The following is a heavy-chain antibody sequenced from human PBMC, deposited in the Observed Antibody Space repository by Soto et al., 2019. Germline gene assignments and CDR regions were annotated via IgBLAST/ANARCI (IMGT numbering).Heavy chain of an antibody. CDR2: ISHDGGNE. CDR1: GFTFSSHA. D-gene: IGHD1-26*01. V-gene: IGHV3-30-3*01. J-gene: IGHJ5*02. CDR3: ARDLGGSYQHHGWFDP. Sequence: QVQLVQSGGGVVLPGRSLRLSCAASGFTFSSHAMHWVRQAPGKWLEWVAVISHDGGNEQYADSVKGRFIVSRDNSKNTLFLQINSLRFDDTAVYYCARDLGGSYQHHGWFDPWGQGTLVIVSS.